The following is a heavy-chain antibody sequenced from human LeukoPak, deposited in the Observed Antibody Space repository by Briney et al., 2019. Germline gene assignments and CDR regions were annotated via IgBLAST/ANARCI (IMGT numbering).Heavy chain of an antibody. Sequence: VQPGGSLRLSCAASGFTFSSYWMSWVRQAPGKGLEWVSGLSGTGDITYYADSVKGRFTISRDNSKNTLYLQITSLRAEDTAVYYCAKDRSDSTNCYCVDVWGQGTTVTVSS. D-gene: IGHD2-2*01. V-gene: IGHV3-23*01. CDR3: AKDRSDSTNCYCVDV. J-gene: IGHJ6*02. CDR1: GFTFSSYW. CDR2: LSGTGDIT.